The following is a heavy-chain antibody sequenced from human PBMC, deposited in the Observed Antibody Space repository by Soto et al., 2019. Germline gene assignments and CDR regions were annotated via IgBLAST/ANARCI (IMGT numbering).Heavy chain of an antibody. CDR3: AREVVETARVTEWSWFDH. CDR1: GGSISSYY. CDR2: IYYSGST. J-gene: IGHJ5*02. V-gene: IGHV4-59*01. D-gene: IGHD5-18*01. Sequence: QVQLQESGPGLAKPAETLSLTCTVSGGSISSYYWSWIRQPPGKGLEGIGYIYYSGSTNYNPTLKGRVTISVDTSTNRGSLKLSSVTSADTAVYYCAREVVETARVTEWSWFDHWGQGTLVTVSS.